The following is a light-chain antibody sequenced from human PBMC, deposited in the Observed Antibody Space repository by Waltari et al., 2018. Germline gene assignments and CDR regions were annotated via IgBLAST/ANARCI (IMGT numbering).Light chain of an antibody. CDR2: VVS. CDR3: SSHTSTVPHV. Sequence: QSALTQPASVSGSPGQSITISCHGTSNDVGGYGYVSWYQQYPGRAPKLIIYVVSYRPSGISTRFSGSKSGNTASLTISGLQADDEADYYCSSHTSTVPHVFGTGTRVTV. CDR1: SNDVGGYGY. V-gene: IGLV2-14*03. J-gene: IGLJ1*01.